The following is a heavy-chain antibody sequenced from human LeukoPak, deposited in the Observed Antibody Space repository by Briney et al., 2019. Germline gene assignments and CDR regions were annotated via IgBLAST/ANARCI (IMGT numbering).Heavy chain of an antibody. D-gene: IGHD6-13*01. CDR1: GGSFSGYY. CDR2: INHSGST. J-gene: IGHJ4*02. Sequence: SETLSLTCAVYGGSFSGYYWSWIRQPLGKGLEWIGEINHSGSTNYNPSLKSRVTISVDTSKNQFSLKLSSVTAADTAVYYCARVIAAVWYYFDYWGQGTLVTVSS. CDR3: ARVIAAVWYYFDY. V-gene: IGHV4-34*01.